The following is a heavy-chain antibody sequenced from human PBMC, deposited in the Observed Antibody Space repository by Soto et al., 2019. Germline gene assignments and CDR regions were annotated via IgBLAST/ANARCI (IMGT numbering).Heavy chain of an antibody. V-gene: IGHV5-51*01. CDR1: GYSFTSYW. D-gene: IGHD4-17*01. CDR2: IYPGDSDT. Sequence: GESLKISCKGSGYSFTSYWIGWVRQMPGKGLEWMGIIYPGDSDTRYSPSFQGQVTISADKSISTAYLQWSSLKASDTAMYYCASPTTVTTNYYYGMDVWGQGTTVTVS. J-gene: IGHJ6*02. CDR3: ASPTTVTTNYYYGMDV.